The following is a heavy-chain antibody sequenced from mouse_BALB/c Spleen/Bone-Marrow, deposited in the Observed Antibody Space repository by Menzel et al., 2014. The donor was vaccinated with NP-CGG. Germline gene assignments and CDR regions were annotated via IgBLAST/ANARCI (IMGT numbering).Heavy chain of an antibody. D-gene: IGHD2-12*01. CDR2: IDPETGGT. CDR3: TSYDWFAY. V-gene: IGHV1-15*01. CDR1: GYTFTDYE. J-gene: IGHJ3*01. Sequence: VKLMESGAELVRPGASVTLSCKASGYTFTDYEMHWVKQTPVHGLEWIGAIDPETGGTAYNQKFKGKATLTADKSSSTAYMEFRSQTSEDAAVYYNTSYDWFAYWGQGTLVTVSA.